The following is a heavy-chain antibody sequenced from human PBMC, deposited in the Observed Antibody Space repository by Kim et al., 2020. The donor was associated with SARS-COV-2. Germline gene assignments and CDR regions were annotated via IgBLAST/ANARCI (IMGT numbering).Heavy chain of an antibody. CDR3: ARPYNYYDSSGYYYYYGMDV. CDR2: IIPIFGTA. D-gene: IGHD3-22*01. J-gene: IGHJ6*02. V-gene: IGHV1-69*13. Sequence: SVKVSCKASGGTFSSYAISSVRQAPGQGLEWMGGIIPIFGTANYAQKFQGRVTITADESTSTAYMELSSLRSEDTAVYYCARPYNYYDSSGYYYYYGMDVWCQGTTVTVSS. CDR1: GGTFSSYA.